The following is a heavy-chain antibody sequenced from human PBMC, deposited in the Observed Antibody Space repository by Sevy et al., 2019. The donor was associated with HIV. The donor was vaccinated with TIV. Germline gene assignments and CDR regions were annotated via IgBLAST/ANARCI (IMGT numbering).Heavy chain of an antibody. CDR3: ARVPAETGTKGYFDF. V-gene: IGHV3-23*01. J-gene: IGHJ4*02. D-gene: IGHD1-7*01. Sequence: GGSLRLSCTASGFPFATYAMSWVRQAKGKGLEWVSGISGNGDTVFYADSVKGRFTPTRDNSKNTVYLQMNSLRAEDTAAYYCARVPAETGTKGYFDFWGQGTLVTVSS. CDR2: ISGNGDTV. CDR1: GFPFATYA.